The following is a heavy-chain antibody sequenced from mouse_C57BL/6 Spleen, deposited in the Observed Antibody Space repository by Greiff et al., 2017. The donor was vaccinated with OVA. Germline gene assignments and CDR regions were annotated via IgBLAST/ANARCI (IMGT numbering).Heavy chain of an antibody. Sequence: VKLMESGAELARPGASVKLSCKASGYTFTSYGISWVKQRTGQGLEWIGEIYPRSGNTYYNEKFKGKATLTADKSSSTAYMELRSLTSEDSAVYFCARGTTVVATGYYYAMDYWGQGTSVTVSS. CDR1: GYTFTSYG. J-gene: IGHJ4*01. V-gene: IGHV1-81*01. CDR3: ARGTTVVATGYYYAMDY. CDR2: IYPRSGNT. D-gene: IGHD1-1*01.